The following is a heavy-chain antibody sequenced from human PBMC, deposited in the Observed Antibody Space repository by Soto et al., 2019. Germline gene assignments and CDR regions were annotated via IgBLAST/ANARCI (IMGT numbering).Heavy chain of an antibody. V-gene: IGHV4-31*03. CDR3: ARSYTATTEANWFDP. D-gene: IGHD4-4*01. CDR1: GGSISSGGYY. CDR2: IYYSGST. Sequence: QVQLQESGPGLVKTSQTLSLTCTVSGGSISSGGYYWSWIRQHPGKGLEWIGYIYYSGSTYFNPSLKSRVTMSVDTSTNQFSLKVNSVTAADTAVYFCARSYTATTEANWFDPWGQGTLVTVSS. J-gene: IGHJ5*02.